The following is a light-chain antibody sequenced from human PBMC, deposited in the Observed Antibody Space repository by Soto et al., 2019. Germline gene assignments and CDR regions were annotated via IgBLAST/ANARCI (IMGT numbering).Light chain of an antibody. V-gene: IGLV1-51*01. J-gene: IGLJ3*02. CDR2: DNN. Sequence: QSVLTQPPSMSAAPGQKVTISCSGSTSNIGNNFVSWYQQLPGTAPKLLIYDNNKRPSGIPDRFSGSNSGTSATLGITGLQAGDEADYYCGTWDSSLSIWVFGGGTKLTVL. CDR1: TSNIGNNF. CDR3: GTWDSSLSIWV.